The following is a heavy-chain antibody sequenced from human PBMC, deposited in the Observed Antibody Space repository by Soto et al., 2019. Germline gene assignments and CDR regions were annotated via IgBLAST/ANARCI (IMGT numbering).Heavy chain of an antibody. D-gene: IGHD3-3*01. CDR2: IYWDDNK. CDR1: GFSLSTSGVG. J-gene: IGHJ5*02. V-gene: IGHV2-5*02. Sequence: QITLKESGPTLVKPTQTLTLTCTFSGFSLSTSGVGVGWIRQPPGKALEWLALIYWDDNKRYSPPLKSRLTIPXXTXKSXVVLTLTTMDPVDTATYYCAHVTLTIFGVVTPFDPWGQGTLVTVSS. CDR3: AHVTLTIFGVVTPFDP.